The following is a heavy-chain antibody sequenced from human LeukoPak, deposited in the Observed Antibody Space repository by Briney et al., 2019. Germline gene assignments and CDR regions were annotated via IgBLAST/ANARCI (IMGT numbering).Heavy chain of an antibody. J-gene: IGHJ4*02. Sequence: GGSLRLSCAASGFTVSSNYMSWVRQAPGKGLEWVSVIYSGGSTYCADSVKGRFTISRDNSKNTLYLQMNSLRAEDTAVYYCASGYSYGEPVDYWGQGTLVTVSS. CDR1: GFTVSSNY. CDR2: IYSGGST. CDR3: ASGYSYGEPVDY. D-gene: IGHD5-18*01. V-gene: IGHV3-53*01.